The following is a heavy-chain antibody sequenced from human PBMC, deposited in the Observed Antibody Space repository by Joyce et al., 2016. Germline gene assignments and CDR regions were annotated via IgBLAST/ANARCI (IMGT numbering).Heavy chain of an antibody. D-gene: IGHD3-9*01. V-gene: IGHV4-31*03. J-gene: IGHJ4*02. CDR1: GGSISSGGYY. Sequence: QVQLQESGPGLVKPSQTLSLTCTVSGGSISSGGYYWNWIRQYPGKGLEWIGYSHYSGSAYYNPSLKSRITISVDTSKNQFALKLSSVTAADTAVYYCARVDAARGIATAQPLYWGQGTLVTVSS. CDR2: SHYSGSA. CDR3: ARVDAARGIATAQPLY.